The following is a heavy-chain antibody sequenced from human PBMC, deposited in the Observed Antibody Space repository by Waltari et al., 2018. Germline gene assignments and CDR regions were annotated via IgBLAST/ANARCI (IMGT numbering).Heavy chain of an antibody. CDR3: TRDLYGSGGDYFDP. J-gene: IGHJ4*02. CDR1: GFNFNIYG. CDR2: TRFDGINK. V-gene: IGHV3-30*02. D-gene: IGHD6-19*01. Sequence: QVFLVESGGGVVQPGDSLRLSCVSSGFNFNIYGRHWVRQAPGKGLEWVAFTRFDGINKHYADSVKGRFTISRDNTKNTLYLQMNSLRAEDTAVYYCTRDLYGSGGDYFDPWGQGTLVTVSS.